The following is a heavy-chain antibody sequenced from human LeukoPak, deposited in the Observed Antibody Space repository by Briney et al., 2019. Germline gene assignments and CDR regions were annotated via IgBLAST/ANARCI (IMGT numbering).Heavy chain of an antibody. Sequence: PGGSLSLFCAASGFTFSDSAMVWVRQAPGKGLEWVSLISHSGANTSYADSVKGRFSVSRDNSKNTMYLQMNSLRAEDTAVYYCAKDIEASIGGEGTLVAVS. CDR3: AKDIEASI. D-gene: IGHD2-15*01. CDR2: ISHSGANT. J-gene: IGHJ4*02. CDR1: GFTFSDSA. V-gene: IGHV3-23*01.